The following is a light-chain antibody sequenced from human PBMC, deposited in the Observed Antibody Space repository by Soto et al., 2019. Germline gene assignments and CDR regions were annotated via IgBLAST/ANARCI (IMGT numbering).Light chain of an antibody. Sequence: DIQMTQSPSTLSASVGDRVTITCRASQSISTWLAWYQQKPGKAPKLLIYKASSLESGVPSRFSGSGSGTECTLTISSLQPDEFATYYCQQYNTSALPFGGGTTVEIK. CDR2: KAS. V-gene: IGKV1-5*03. J-gene: IGKJ4*01. CDR1: QSISTW. CDR3: QQYNTSALP.